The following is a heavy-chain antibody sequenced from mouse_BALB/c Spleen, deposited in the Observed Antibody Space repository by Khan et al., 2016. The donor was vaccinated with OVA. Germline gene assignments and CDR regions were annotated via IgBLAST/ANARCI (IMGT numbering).Heavy chain of an antibody. V-gene: IGHV2-6-7*01. CDR2: IWGDGST. Sequence: QVQLKESGPGLVAPSQSLSITCTVSGFSLTGYGVNWVRQPPGKGLEWLGMIWGDGSTDYNSALKSRLSISKDNSKSQVFLKMNSLQTDDTAMYYCARDREVYAMDYWGQGTSVTVSS. CDR3: ARDREVYAMDY. J-gene: IGHJ4*01. CDR1: GFSLTGYG. D-gene: IGHD3-3*01.